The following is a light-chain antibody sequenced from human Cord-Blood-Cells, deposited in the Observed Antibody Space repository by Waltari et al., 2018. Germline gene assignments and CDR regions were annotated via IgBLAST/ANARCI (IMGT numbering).Light chain of an antibody. J-gene: IGLJ3*02. Sequence: QPALPQPRSVSGSPGQSVPISCTGTSSDVGGYNYVSWYQQHPGKAPKLMIYDVSKRPSGVPDRFSGSKSGNTASLTISGLQAEDEADYYCCSYAGSYTWVFGGGTKLTVL. CDR2: DVS. CDR3: CSYAGSYTWV. V-gene: IGLV2-11*01. CDR1: SSDVGGYNY.